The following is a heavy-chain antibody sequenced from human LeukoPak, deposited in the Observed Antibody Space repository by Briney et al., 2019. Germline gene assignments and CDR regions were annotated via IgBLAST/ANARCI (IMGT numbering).Heavy chain of an antibody. V-gene: IGHV4-34*01. CDR3: AIYYYYGMDV. J-gene: IGHJ6*02. Sequence: KSSETLSLTCAVYGGSFSGYYWSWIRQPPGKGLEWIGEINHSGSTNYNPSLKSRVTISVDTSKNQFSLKLSSVTAADTAVYYCAIYYYYGMDVWGQGTTVTVSS. CDR1: GGSFSGYY. CDR2: INHSGST.